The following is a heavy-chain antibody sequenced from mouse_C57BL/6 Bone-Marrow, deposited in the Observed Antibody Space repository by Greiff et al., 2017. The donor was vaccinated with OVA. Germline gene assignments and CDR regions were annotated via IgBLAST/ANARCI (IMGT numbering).Heavy chain of an antibody. CDR3: AKKGITTVVAKGWYFDV. D-gene: IGHD1-1*01. J-gene: IGHJ1*03. CDR2: IWRGGST. V-gene: IGHV2-5*01. Sequence: QVQLQQSGPGLVQPSQSLSITCTVSGFSLTSYGVHWVRQSPGKGLEWLGVIWRGGSTDYNAAFMSRLSITKDNSKSQVFFKMNSLQADDTAIYYCAKKGITTVVAKGWYFDVWGTGTTVTVSS. CDR1: GFSLTSYG.